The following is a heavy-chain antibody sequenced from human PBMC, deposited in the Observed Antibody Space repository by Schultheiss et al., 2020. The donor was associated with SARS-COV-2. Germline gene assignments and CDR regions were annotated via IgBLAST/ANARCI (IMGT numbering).Heavy chain of an antibody. Sequence: GGSLRLSCSASGFSFSDYFMSWIRQAPGKGLEWVAYISTTSSTMYYSESVKGRFTISRDNSNNTLSLQMNSLRAEDTAVYYCARDLVTFGYYYGMDVWGQGTTVTVSS. CDR2: ISTTSSTM. V-gene: IGHV3-11*04. D-gene: IGHD3-16*01. CDR1: GFSFSDYF. CDR3: ARDLVTFGYYYGMDV. J-gene: IGHJ6*02.